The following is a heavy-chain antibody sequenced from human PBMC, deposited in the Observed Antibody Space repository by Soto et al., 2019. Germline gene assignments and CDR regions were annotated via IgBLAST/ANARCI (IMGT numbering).Heavy chain of an antibody. J-gene: IGHJ4*02. CDR1: GFTFSNYA. CDR2: ISGSGGST. D-gene: IGHD1-20*01. CDR3: AKGGNWNLDGLFDY. Sequence: GGSLRRPCAAAGFTFSNYAMSWVRQAPGKGLEWVSAISGSGGSTYYADSVKGRFTISRDNSKNTLYLQMNSLRAEDTAVYYCAKGGNWNLDGLFDYWGQGTLVTVSS. V-gene: IGHV3-23*01.